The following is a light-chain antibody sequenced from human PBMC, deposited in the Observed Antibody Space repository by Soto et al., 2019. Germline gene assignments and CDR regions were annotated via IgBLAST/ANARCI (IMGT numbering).Light chain of an antibody. V-gene: IGLV4-69*01. CDR2: LNSDGSH. CDR3: QTWGTGIQV. CDR1: SGHSSYA. Sequence: HPVLTQSPSASASLGASVKLTCTLSSGHSSYAIAWHQQQPEKGPRYLMKLNSDGSHSKGDGIPDRFSGSSSGAERYLTISSLQSEDEVDYYCQTWGTGIQVFGGGTKLTVL. J-gene: IGLJ3*02.